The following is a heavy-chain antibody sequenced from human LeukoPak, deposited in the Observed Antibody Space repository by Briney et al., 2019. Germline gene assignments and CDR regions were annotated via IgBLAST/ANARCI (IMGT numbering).Heavy chain of an antibody. CDR2: IKQDGSEK. CDR1: GFTFSSYW. J-gene: IGHJ4*02. V-gene: IGHV3-7*03. CDR3: ARDGPGIAAAGSLGLDY. D-gene: IGHD6-13*01. Sequence: NPGGSLRLSCAASGFTFSSYWMSWVRQAPGKGLEWVANIKQDGSEKYYVDSVKGRFTISRDNAKNSLYLQMNSLRAEDTAVYYYARDGPGIAAAGSLGLDYWGQGTLVTVSS.